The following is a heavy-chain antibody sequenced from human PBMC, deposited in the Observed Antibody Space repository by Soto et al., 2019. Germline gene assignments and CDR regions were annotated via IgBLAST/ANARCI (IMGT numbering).Heavy chain of an antibody. V-gene: IGHV3-23*01. Sequence: GGSLRLSCAASGFTFSSYAMSWVRQAPGKGLEWVSAISGSGGSTHYADSVKGRFTISRDNSKNTLYLQMNSLRAEDTAVYYCAKDPRYSYGPYYYGLDVWGQGTTVTVSS. J-gene: IGHJ6*02. CDR1: GFTFSSYA. D-gene: IGHD5-18*01. CDR2: ISGSGGST. CDR3: AKDPRYSYGPYYYGLDV.